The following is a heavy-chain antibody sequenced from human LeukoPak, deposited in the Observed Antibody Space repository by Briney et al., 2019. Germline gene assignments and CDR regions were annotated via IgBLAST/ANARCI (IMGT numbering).Heavy chain of an antibody. V-gene: IGHV4-59*12. D-gene: IGHD3-22*01. CDR1: GGSISSYY. CDR3: AREGSGYYYKYFQH. Sequence: SETLSLTCTVSGGSISSYYWSWIRQPPGKGLEWIGYIYYSGSTNYNPSLKSRVTISVDTSKNQFSLKLSSVTAADTAVYYCAREGSGYYYKYFQHWGQGTLVTLSS. CDR2: IYYSGST. J-gene: IGHJ1*01.